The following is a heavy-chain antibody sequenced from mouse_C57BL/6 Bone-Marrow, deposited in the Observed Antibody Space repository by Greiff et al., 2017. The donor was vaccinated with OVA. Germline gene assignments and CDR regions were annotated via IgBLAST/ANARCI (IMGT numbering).Heavy chain of an antibody. Sequence: VQLQQPGAELVKPGASVKLSCKASGYTFTSYWMHWVKQRPGQGLEWIGMIHPNSGSTKYNEKFKSKATLTVDKSSSTAYMQLSSLTSEDSAVYYCARDNWYFDVWGTGTTVTVSS. CDR3: ARDNWYFDV. CDR1: GYTFTSYW. V-gene: IGHV1-64*01. CDR2: IHPNSGST. J-gene: IGHJ1*03.